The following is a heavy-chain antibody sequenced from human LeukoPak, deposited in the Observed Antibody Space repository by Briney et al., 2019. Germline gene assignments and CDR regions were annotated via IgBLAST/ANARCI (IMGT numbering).Heavy chain of an antibody. Sequence: PSETLSLTCTVPGGSISSYYWSWIRQPPGKGLEWIGYIYYSGSTNYNPSLKSRVTISVDTSKNQFSLKLSSVTAADTAVYNCARHMVRGVIVFDPWGQGTLVTVSS. CDR3: ARHMVRGVIVFDP. D-gene: IGHD3-10*01. V-gene: IGHV4-59*01. CDR1: GGSISSYY. CDR2: IYYSGST. J-gene: IGHJ5*02.